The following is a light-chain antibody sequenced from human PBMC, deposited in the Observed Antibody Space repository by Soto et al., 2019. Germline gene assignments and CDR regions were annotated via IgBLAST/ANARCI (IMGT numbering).Light chain of an antibody. V-gene: IGKV1-39*01. CDR3: QQSYSTPPT. Sequence: DIQMTQSPSSLSASVGDRVTITCRASQSISYFLYWYQQKPGKAPKLLIYAASSLQSGVPSRFSGRGTGTDFTLTISSLQPEDFATYYCQQSYSTPPTFGQGTKVEIK. CDR1: QSISYF. CDR2: AAS. J-gene: IGKJ1*01.